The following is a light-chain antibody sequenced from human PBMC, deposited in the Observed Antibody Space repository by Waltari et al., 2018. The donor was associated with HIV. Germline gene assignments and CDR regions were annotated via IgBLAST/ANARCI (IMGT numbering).Light chain of an antibody. V-gene: IGLV2-14*01. Sequence: QSALTLPASVSGSPGQSITISCTGTDRDIGGHNSVAWYQQHPGKAPKLIIYDVTNRPSGFANRFSGSKSGNTASLTISGLQAEDEADYYCKSSTTRSTPSVFGSATKVTVL. J-gene: IGLJ1*01. CDR3: KSSTTRSTPSV. CDR1: DRDIGGHNS. CDR2: DVT.